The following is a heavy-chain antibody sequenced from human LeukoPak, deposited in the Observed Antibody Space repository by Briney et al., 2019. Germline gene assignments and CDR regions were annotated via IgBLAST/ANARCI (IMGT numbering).Heavy chain of an antibody. D-gene: IGHD1-1*01. CDR1: GFTFRNYA. CDR2: ITGNGGTT. J-gene: IGHJ3*02. Sequence: RAGGSLRLSCAASGFTFRNYAMSWVRQAPGKGLEWVSGITGNGGTTYYADSVKGRFTISRDNSQNTLYLQMNSLRAEDTAIYYCAKDRGGSNWNDAFDTWGQGTMVTVSS. V-gene: IGHV3-23*01. CDR3: AKDRGGSNWNDAFDT.